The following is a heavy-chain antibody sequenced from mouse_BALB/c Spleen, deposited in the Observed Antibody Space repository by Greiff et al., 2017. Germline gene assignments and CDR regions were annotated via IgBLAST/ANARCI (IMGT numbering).Heavy chain of an antibody. Sequence: VQLQQPGAELVRPGASVKLSCKASGYTFTSYWINWVKQRPGQGLEWIGNIYPSDSYTNYNQKFKDKATLTVDKSSSTAYMQLSSPTSEDSAVYYCTRFPTARATSSWFAYWGQGTLVTVSA. CDR3: TRFPTARATSSWFAY. CDR1: GYTFTSYW. CDR2: IYPSDSYT. D-gene: IGHD3-2*01. V-gene: IGHV1-69*02. J-gene: IGHJ3*01.